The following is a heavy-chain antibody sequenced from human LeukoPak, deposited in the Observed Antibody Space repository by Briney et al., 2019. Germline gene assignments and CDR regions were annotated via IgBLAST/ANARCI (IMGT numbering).Heavy chain of an antibody. Sequence: SGGSLRLSCAASGFAFSSYEMNWVRQAPGKVLEWISYISGSESPTYYADSVKGRFTISRDNAKNSLYLQMNSLRAEDTATYYCATTHGEYYFDWWGQGTLVTVSS. J-gene: IGHJ4*02. D-gene: IGHD3-10*01. V-gene: IGHV3-48*03. CDR3: ATTHGEYYFDW. CDR2: ISGSESPT. CDR1: GFAFSSYE.